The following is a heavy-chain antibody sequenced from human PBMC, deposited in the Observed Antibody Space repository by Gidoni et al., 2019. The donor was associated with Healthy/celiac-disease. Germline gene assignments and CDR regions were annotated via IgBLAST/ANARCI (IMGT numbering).Heavy chain of an antibody. D-gene: IGHD3-22*01. CDR2: IYYSGST. J-gene: IGHJ3*02. CDR1: GGSISSRSYY. CDR3: ARQEDYYDSSGYYYAAFDI. V-gene: IGHV4-39*01. Sequence: QLQLQESGPGLVKPSETLSLTCTVSGGSISSRSYYWGWIRQPPGKGLEWIGSIYYSGSTYYNPSPKSRVTISVDTSKNQFSLKLSSVTAADTAVYYCARQEDYYDSSGYYYAAFDIWGQGTMVTVSS.